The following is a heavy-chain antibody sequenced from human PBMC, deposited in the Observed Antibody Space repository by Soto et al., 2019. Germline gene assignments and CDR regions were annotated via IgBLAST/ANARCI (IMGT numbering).Heavy chain of an antibody. Sequence: SETLSLTCTVSGGSIHSYYWAWVRRPPGKELQWLGYIYYTGTTRYNPSLTSRVTMSVDTSNNQFSLKLKSATAADTAVYYCARGYSDGGQGTLVTVSS. V-gene: IGHV4-59*01. CDR3: ARGYSD. J-gene: IGHJ4*02. CDR2: IYYTGTT. D-gene: IGHD2-15*01. CDR1: GGSIHSYY.